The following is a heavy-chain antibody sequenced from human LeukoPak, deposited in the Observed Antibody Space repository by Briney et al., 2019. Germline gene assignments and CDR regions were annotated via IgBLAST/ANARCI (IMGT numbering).Heavy chain of an antibody. D-gene: IGHD4-17*01. CDR3: ARYGDHFDY. Sequence: GGSLRLSCAASRFTFSSCAMHWVRQAPGKGLEWVAVISNDGSNKYYADSVKGRFTISRDNSKNTLYLQMNSLRAEDTAVYYCARYGDHFDYWGQGTLVTVSS. V-gene: IGHV3-30-3*01. CDR1: RFTFSSCA. CDR2: ISNDGSNK. J-gene: IGHJ4*02.